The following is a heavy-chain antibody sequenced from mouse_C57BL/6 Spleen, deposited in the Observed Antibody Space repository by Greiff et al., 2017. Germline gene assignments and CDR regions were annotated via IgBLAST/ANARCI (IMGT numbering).Heavy chain of an antibody. CDR3: ARGGITTVVARDFYFDY. J-gene: IGHJ2*01. V-gene: IGHV1-80*01. CDR2: IYPGDGDT. CDR1: GYAFSSYW. D-gene: IGHD1-1*01. Sequence: VQLQQSGAELVKPGASVKISCKASGYAFSSYWMNWVKQRPGKGLEWIGQIYPGDGDTNYNGKFKGKATLTADKSSSTAYMQLSSLTSEDSAVYFCARGGITTVVARDFYFDYWGQGTTLTVSS.